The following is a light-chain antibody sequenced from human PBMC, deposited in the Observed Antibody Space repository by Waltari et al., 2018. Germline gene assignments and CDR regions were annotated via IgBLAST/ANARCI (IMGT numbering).Light chain of an antibody. CDR1: NLTIKR. CDR3: QVWDKSSDPS. V-gene: IGLV3-21*02. Sequence: SNVLTQPPSVSVAPGQTARFTCGANNLTIKRASWYQQRPGQAPVLVAFDDGGRPSGIPDRFSGSKSGNTATLIISRVEAGDEADFYCQVWDKSSDPSFGGGTKVTVL. J-gene: IGLJ3*02. CDR2: DDG.